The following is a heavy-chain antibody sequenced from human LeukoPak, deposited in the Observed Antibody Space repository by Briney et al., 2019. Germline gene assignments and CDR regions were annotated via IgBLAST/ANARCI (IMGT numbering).Heavy chain of an antibody. CDR2: ISTYNGYT. CDR3: ARGVPMSGGATDF. Sequence: ASVKVSCKTSGYSFTTYGIHWVRQAPGQGLEWMGWISTYNGYTHSPQKIQGRVAMTTDTSTTTAYMELRSLRSDDTAVYYCARGVPMSGGATDFWGQGTLVTVSS. J-gene: IGHJ4*02. CDR1: GYSFTTYG. D-gene: IGHD1-26*01. V-gene: IGHV1-18*01.